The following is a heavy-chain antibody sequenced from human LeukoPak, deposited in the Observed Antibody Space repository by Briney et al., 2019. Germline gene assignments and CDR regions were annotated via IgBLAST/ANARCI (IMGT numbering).Heavy chain of an antibody. CDR1: GGSFSGYY. CDR2: INHSGST. CDR3: ASSSGYYSSFGYFDY. Sequence: PSETLSLTCAVYGGSFSGYYWSWIRQPPGKGLEWIGEINHSGSTYYNPSLKSRVTISVDTSKNQFSLKLSSVTAADTAVYYCASSSGYYSSFGYFDYWGQGTLVTVSS. V-gene: IGHV4-34*01. J-gene: IGHJ4*02. D-gene: IGHD3-22*01.